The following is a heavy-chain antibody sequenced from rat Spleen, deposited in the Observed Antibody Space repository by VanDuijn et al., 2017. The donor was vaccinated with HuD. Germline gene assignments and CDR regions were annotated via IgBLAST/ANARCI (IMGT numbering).Heavy chain of an antibody. CDR1: GFTFSIYW. CDR3: TRDLRGFGY. V-gene: IGHV5-31*01. CDR2: ITNTGDTT. Sequence: EVQLVESGGGLVQPGRSLKLSCVASGFTFSIYWMTWIRQAPGKGLEWVASITNTGDTTYYPDSVKGRFTISRDNAKSTLFLQMNSLRSEDTATYYCTRDLRGFGYWGQGTLVTVSS. J-gene: IGHJ3*01.